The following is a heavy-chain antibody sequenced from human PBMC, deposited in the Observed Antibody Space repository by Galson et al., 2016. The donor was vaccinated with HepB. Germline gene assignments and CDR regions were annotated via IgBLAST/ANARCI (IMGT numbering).Heavy chain of an antibody. CDR3: AREISVISHLFDY. Sequence: SLRLSCAASGFTLSSYGLHWVRQAPGKGLEWVALIWYDGRNKNYADSVKGRFTISRDNSKNTLYLQMNSLRVEDTAVYHCAREISVISHLFDYRGQGTVVTVSS. CDR1: GFTLSSYG. J-gene: IGHJ4*02. D-gene: IGHD2-21*01. V-gene: IGHV3-33*01. CDR2: IWYDGRNK.